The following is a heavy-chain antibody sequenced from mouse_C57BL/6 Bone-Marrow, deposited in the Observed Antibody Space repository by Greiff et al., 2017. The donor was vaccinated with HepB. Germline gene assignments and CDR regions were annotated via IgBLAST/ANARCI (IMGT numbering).Heavy chain of an antibody. J-gene: IGHJ1*03. CDR1: GFSLTSYG. CDR2: IWSGGST. CDR3: ARKREGYFDV. Sequence: VQLQQSGPGLVQPSQSLSITCTVSGFSLTSYGVHWVRQSPGKGLEWLGVIWSGGSTDYNAAFISRLSISKDNSKSQFFFKMNSLQADDTAIYYCARKREGYFDVWGTGTTVTVSS. V-gene: IGHV2-2*01.